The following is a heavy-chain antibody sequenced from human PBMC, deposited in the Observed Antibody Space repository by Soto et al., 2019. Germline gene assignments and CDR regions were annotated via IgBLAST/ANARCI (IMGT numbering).Heavy chain of an antibody. CDR2: IYYSGST. J-gene: IGHJ4*02. CDR1: GGSISSSSYY. CDR3: ARSLIGDVLMVLVYFDY. V-gene: IGHV4-39*01. Sequence: SETLSLTCTVSGGSISSSSYYWGWIRQPPGKGLEWIGSIYYSGSTYYNPSLKSRVTISVDTSKNQFSLKLSSVTAADTAVYYCARSLIGDVLMVLVYFDYWGQGTLVTVSS. D-gene: IGHD2-8*01.